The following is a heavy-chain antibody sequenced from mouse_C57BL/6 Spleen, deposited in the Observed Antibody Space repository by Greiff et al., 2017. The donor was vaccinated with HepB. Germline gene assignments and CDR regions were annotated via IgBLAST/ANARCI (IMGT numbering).Heavy chain of an antibody. CDR1: GYTFTSYW. CDR2: IDPSDSYT. V-gene: IGHV1-59*01. J-gene: IGHJ2*01. CDR3: ARGITTVPSDY. D-gene: IGHD1-1*01. Sequence: QVQLRQPGAELVRPGTSVKLSCKASGYTFTSYWMHWVKQRPGQGLEWIGVIDPSDSYTNYNQKFKGKATLTVDTSSSTAYMQLSSLTSEDSAVYYCARGITTVPSDYWGQGTTLTVSS.